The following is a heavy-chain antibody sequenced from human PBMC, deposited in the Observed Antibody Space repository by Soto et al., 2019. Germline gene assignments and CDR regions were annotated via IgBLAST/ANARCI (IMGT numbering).Heavy chain of an antibody. D-gene: IGHD3-3*01. CDR2: ISYDGSNK. CDR1: GFTFSSYG. V-gene: IGHV3-30*18. J-gene: IGHJ6*02. CDR3: AKDINGEEGRFPALYYGMDV. Sequence: QVQLVESGGGVVQPGRSLRLSCAASGFTFSSYGMHWVRQAPGKGLEWVAVISYDGSNKYYADSVKGRFTISRDNSKNKLYLQMNSLRAEDTAVYYCAKDINGEEGRFPALYYGMDVWGQGTTVTVSS.